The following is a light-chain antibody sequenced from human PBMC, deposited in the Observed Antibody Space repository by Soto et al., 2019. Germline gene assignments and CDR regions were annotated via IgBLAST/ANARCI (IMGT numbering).Light chain of an antibody. CDR1: QSVSSSY. J-gene: IGKJ2*01. CDR2: GAS. V-gene: IGKV3-20*01. Sequence: EIVLTQSPGTLSLSPGERATLSCRASQSVSSSYLAWYQQKPGQAPRLLIYGASSRATGIPDRFSGSGSGTDFTLTISRLEPDDFAVYYCQQYGSSPMYTFAQGTKLEIK. CDR3: QQYGSSPMYT.